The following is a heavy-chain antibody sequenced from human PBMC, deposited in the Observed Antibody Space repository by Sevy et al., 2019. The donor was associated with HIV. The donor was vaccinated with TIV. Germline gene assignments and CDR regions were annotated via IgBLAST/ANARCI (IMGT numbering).Heavy chain of an antibody. J-gene: IGHJ4*02. CDR1: GFSFSNYW. CDR3: VRDAQHWGYDY. CDR2: IKRDGSET. D-gene: IGHD7-27*01. Sequence: GGSLRLSCAASGFSFSNYWMTWVRQAPGKGLEWVAKIKRDGSETDYVDSVKGRFTVSRDNANNSLFLQMNSLRAEDTAVYFCVRDAQHWGYDYWGQGTLVTVSS. V-gene: IGHV3-7*01.